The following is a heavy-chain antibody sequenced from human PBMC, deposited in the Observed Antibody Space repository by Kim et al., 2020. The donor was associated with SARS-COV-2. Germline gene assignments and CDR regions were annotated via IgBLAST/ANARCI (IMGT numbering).Heavy chain of an antibody. V-gene: IGHV3-74*01. CDR1: GFTFSGYW. D-gene: IGHD6-13*01. Sequence: GGSLRLSCAASGFTFSGYWMYWVRQTPGKGLVWVSRINSDGTNTNYADSVKGRFTISRDNAKNTLYLQMNSLRAEDTAVYYCARAIAAADASWGQGTLVTVSS. J-gene: IGHJ4*02. CDR2: INSDGTNT. CDR3: ARAIAAADAS.